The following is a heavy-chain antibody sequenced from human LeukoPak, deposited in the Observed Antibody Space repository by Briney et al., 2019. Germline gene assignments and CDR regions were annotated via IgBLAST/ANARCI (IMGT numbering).Heavy chain of an antibody. CDR1: GFTLSTYW. D-gene: IGHD6-13*01. CDR3: ASELAAGY. V-gene: IGHV3-7*04. CDR2: IKPDGSEG. J-gene: IGHJ4*02. Sequence: GGSLRLSCAASGFTLSTYWMSWVRQAPGKGLEWVANIKPDGSEGSYVDSVKGRFTISRDNADNSLYLQMNSLRAEDTAGYYCASELAAGYWGQGTLVTVSS.